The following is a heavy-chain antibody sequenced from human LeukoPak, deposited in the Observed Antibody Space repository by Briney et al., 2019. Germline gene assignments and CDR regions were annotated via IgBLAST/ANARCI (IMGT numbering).Heavy chain of an antibody. CDR1: GGSISSSSYY. J-gene: IGHJ5*02. Sequence: SETLSLTCTVSGGSISSSSYYWGWIRQPPGKGLEWIGSIYYSGSTYYNPSLKSRVTISVDTSKNQFSLKLSSVTAADTAVCYCARDWGETYYDFWSGYRTASWFDPWGQGTLVTVSS. CDR3: ARDWGETYYDFWSGYRTASWFDP. D-gene: IGHD3-3*01. CDR2: IYYSGST. V-gene: IGHV4-39*07.